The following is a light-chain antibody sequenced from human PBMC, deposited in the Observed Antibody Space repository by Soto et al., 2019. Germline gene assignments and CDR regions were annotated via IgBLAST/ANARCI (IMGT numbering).Light chain of an antibody. V-gene: IGKV1-5*01. CDR3: LQYNGYYRT. CDR1: QTIRGW. Sequence: DIQMTQSPSTLSASVGDTVTITCRASQTIRGWLAWYQQRPGKAPNLLIFDASTLESGVPSRFSGSGSGTTFTLTISSLQSDDFATYYCLQYNGYYRTFGQGTKVDI. J-gene: IGKJ1*01. CDR2: DAS.